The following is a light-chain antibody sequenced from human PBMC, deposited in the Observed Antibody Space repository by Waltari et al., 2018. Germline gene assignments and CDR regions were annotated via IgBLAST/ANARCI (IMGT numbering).Light chain of an antibody. V-gene: IGLV2-11*01. Sequence: QSALTQPRSVSGSPGQSVTISCTGTSNDVGGYNFVSWYQHHPGKDPKLIIYDVRRRPVEDPGGFSGSKAANTASLTISGLEAEDEAEYCCCSFAGTYTWVFGGGTKLTVL. CDR1: SNDVGGYNF. CDR2: DVR. CDR3: CSFAGTYTWV. J-gene: IGLJ3*02.